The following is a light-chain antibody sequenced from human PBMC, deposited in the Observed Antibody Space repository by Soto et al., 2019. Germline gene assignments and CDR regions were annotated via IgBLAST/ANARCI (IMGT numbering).Light chain of an antibody. CDR1: SSDVGGYNY. CDR3: TSYADSNTPSV. CDR2: DVS. J-gene: IGLJ1*01. Sequence: QSVLTQPPSASGSPGQSVTISCTGTSSDVGGYNYVSWYQQHPGKAPKLMIYDVSKRPSGVPDRFSGSKSGNTASLTVSGLQAEDESDYSCTSYADSNTPSVFRTGTNVNVL. V-gene: IGLV2-8*01.